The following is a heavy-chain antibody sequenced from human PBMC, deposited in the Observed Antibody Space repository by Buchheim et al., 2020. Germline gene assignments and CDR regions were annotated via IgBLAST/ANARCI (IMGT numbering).Heavy chain of an antibody. Sequence: EAQLLESGGGLVQPGGSLRLSCAASGFTFSSYAMSWVRQAPGKGLEWVSSISASGGSTYYADSVKGRFTISRDNSKNKLYLQMNTLRAEDTAVYYCAKSTDYDFWSGMALADYWGQGTL. V-gene: IGHV3-23*01. CDR3: AKSTDYDFWSGMALADY. D-gene: IGHD3-3*01. CDR2: ISASGGST. J-gene: IGHJ4*02. CDR1: GFTFSSYA.